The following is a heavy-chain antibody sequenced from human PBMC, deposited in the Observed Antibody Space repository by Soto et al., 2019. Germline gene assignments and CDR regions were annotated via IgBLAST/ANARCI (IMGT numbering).Heavy chain of an antibody. J-gene: IGHJ4*02. CDR3: ARGDFYCSSTSCYTSPLDY. D-gene: IGHD2-2*02. V-gene: IGHV4-31*03. Sequence: QVQLQESGPGLVKPSQTLSLTCTVSGGSISSGGYYWSWIRQHPGKGLEWIGYIYYSGSTYYNPSLKSRVTISVDTSKNQFSLKLSSVTAADTAVYYCARGDFYCSSTSCYTSPLDYRGQGTLVTVSS. CDR2: IYYSGST. CDR1: GGSISSGGYY.